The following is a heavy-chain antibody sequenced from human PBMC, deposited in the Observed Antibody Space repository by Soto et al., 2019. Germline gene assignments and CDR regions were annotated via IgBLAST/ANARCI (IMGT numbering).Heavy chain of an antibody. Sequence: QVQLVQSGAEVKKPGASVKVSCKASGYTFTDYHIHWVRQAPGQGLEFMGWINANNGGAGSAQQFQGRVTVTRDTSSTTVYMELSNLRSDDTAVYYCAREGGSETLQPSYNWFDTWGQGTLVTVSS. J-gene: IGHJ5*02. CDR2: INANNGGA. CDR1: GYTFTDYH. V-gene: IGHV1-2*02. CDR3: AREGGSETLQPSYNWFDT. D-gene: IGHD6-25*01.